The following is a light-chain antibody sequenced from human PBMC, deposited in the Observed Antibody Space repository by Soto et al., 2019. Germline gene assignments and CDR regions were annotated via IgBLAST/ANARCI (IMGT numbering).Light chain of an antibody. CDR2: GAS. CDR3: QQLSNNPYT. CDR1: QGISSY. J-gene: IGKJ5*01. V-gene: IGKV1-9*01. Sequence: DIQMTQSPSSLSASVEDTVIIPCRASQGISSYLAWYQQKPGKAPKVLIYGASTLQSGVPSRFSGSGSGTEFTLTISSLQPEDSATYHCQQLSNNPYTFGQGTRLEIK.